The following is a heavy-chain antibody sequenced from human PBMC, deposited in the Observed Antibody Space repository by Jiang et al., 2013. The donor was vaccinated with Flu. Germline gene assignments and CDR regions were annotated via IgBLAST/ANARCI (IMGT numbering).Heavy chain of an antibody. V-gene: IGHV4-59*01. CDR2: IYYSGST. D-gene: IGHD3-16*01. CDR1: GGSISSYY. Sequence: GPGLVKPSETLSLTCTVSGGSISSYYWGWIRQPPGKGLEWIGYIYYSGSTNYNPSLKSRVTISVDTSKNQFSLKLSSVTAADTAVYYCARDPRFGELPPIGFDPVGPGNPGHRLF. J-gene: IGHJ5*02. CDR3: ARDPRFGELPPIGFDP.